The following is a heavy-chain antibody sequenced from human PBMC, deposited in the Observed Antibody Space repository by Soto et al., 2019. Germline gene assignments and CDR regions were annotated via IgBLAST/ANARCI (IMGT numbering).Heavy chain of an antibody. Sequence: SETLSLTCTVSGGSISSYYWSWIRQPPGKGLEWIGYIYYSGSTNYNPSLKSRVTISVDTSKNQFSLKLSSVTAADTAVYYCARSYSSGWYGYWGQGTLVTVSS. V-gene: IGHV4-59*01. CDR1: GGSISSYY. D-gene: IGHD6-19*01. CDR2: IYYSGST. CDR3: ARSYSSGWYGY. J-gene: IGHJ4*02.